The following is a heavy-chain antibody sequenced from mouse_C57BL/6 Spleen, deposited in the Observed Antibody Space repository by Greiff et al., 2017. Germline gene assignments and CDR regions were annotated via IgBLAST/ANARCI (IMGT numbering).Heavy chain of an antibody. Sequence: DVMLVESGGGLVKPGGSLKLSCAASGFTFSDYGMHWVRQAPEKGLEWVAYISSGSSTIYYADTVKGRFTISRDNAKNTLFLQMTSLRSEDTAMYYCAGSNWDSAWFAYWGQGTLVTVSA. CDR1: GFTFSDYG. CDR2: ISSGSSTI. J-gene: IGHJ3*01. V-gene: IGHV5-17*01. CDR3: AGSNWDSAWFAY. D-gene: IGHD4-1*01.